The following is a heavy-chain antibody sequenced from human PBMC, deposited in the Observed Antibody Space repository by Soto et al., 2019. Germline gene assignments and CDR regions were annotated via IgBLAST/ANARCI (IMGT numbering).Heavy chain of an antibody. CDR1: GGSISSSSYY. V-gene: IGHV4-39*01. J-gene: IGHJ4*02. CDR2: IYYSGST. Sequence: SETLSLTCTVSGGSISSSSYYWGWIRQPPGKGLEWIGSIYYSGSTYYNLSLKSRVTISVDTSKNQFSLKLSSVTAADTAVYFCAKPVTSAWSSFEYWGPGTLVTVSS. CDR3: AKPVTSAWSSFEY. D-gene: IGHD6-19*01.